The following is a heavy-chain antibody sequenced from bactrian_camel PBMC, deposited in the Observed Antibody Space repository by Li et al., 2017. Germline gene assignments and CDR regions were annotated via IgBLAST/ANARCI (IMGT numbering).Heavy chain of an antibody. Sequence: HVQLVESGGGSVQAGGSLRLSCVASGNTYTSSCMAWFRQAPGKERGGVAAIDGDGNLSYSDSVKGRFTISRDNAKNTVYLQVSSLHPEDTAVYYCVTTYGGSRYFAYWGQGTQVTVS. V-gene: IGHV3S53*01. D-gene: IGHD6*01. CDR2: IDGDGNL. J-gene: IGHJ4*01. CDR1: GNTYTSSC. CDR3: VTTYGGSRYFAY.